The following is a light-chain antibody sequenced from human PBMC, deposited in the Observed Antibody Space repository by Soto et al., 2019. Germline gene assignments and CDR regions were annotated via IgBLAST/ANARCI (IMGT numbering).Light chain of an antibody. V-gene: IGKV3-20*01. CDR2: GAS. CDR1: QSVSSSY. Sequence: EIVLTQSPGTLSLSPGERATLSCRASQSVSSSYLAWYQQKPGQAPRLLIYGASSRATGIPDRFSGSGAGRDFTLTISRLEAEDCAVYYCQQYGSSPLTFGGGTKVEIK. J-gene: IGKJ4*01. CDR3: QQYGSSPLT.